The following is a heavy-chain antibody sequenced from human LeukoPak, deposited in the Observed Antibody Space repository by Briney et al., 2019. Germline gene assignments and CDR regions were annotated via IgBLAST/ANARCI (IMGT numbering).Heavy chain of an antibody. V-gene: IGHV3-11*04. Sequence: GGSLRLSCAASGFTFSDYYMSWIRQAPGKGLEWVSYISSSGSTIYYADSAKGRFTISRDNAKNSLYLQMNSLRAEDTAVYYCARELGYCSSTSCPNADDAFDIWGQGTMVTVSS. CDR3: ARELGYCSSTSCPNADDAFDI. CDR1: GFTFSDYY. D-gene: IGHD2-2*01. J-gene: IGHJ3*02. CDR2: ISSSGSTI.